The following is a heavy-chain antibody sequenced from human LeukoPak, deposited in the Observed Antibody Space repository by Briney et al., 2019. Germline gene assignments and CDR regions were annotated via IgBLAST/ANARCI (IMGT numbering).Heavy chain of an antibody. CDR1: GYTFTGYY. CDR2: INPNSGGT. J-gene: IGHJ4*02. V-gene: IGHV1-2*06. CDR3: ARPLGYCSSTSCYADY. D-gene: IGHD2-2*01. Sequence: GASVKVSCKASGYTFTGYYMHWVRQATGQGLEWMGRINPNSGGTNYAQKFQGRVTMTRDTSISTAYMELSRLRSDDTAVYYCARPLGYCSSTSCYADYWGQGTLVTVSS.